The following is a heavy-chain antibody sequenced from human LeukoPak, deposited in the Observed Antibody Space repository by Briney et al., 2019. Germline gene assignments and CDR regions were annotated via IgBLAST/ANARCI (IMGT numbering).Heavy chain of an antibody. V-gene: IGHV5-51*01. CDR2: IYPGDSDT. Sequence: GESLQISCKGSGYSFTSYWIGWVRQMPGKGLEWMGIIYPGDSDTRYSPSFQGQVTISADKSISTVYLQWSSLKASDTAMYYCATRTYYYGSGINYFDYWGQGTLVTVSS. CDR1: GYSFTSYW. CDR3: ATRTYYYGSGINYFDY. D-gene: IGHD3-10*01. J-gene: IGHJ4*02.